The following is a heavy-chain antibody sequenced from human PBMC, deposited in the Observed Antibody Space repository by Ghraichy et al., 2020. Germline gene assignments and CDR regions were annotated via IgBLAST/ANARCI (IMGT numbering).Heavy chain of an antibody. Sequence: SETLSLTCAVYGGSFSGYYWSWIRQPPGKGLEWIGEINHSGSTNYNPSLKSRVTISVDTSKNQFSLKLSSVTAADTAVYYCARYWEGLTMYYYPWGYYGMDVWGQGTTVTVSS. CDR1: GGSFSGYY. J-gene: IGHJ6*02. CDR3: ARYWEGLTMYYYPWGYYGMDV. D-gene: IGHD3-10*01. CDR2: INHSGST. V-gene: IGHV4-34*01.